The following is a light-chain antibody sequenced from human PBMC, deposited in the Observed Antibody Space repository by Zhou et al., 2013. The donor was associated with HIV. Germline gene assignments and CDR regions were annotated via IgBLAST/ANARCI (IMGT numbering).Light chain of an antibody. Sequence: DIQMTQSPSSLSASVGDRVTITCQASQDINNYLNWFQQKPGKAPKLLIYDASTLETGVPSRFSGSESGTDFTLTIDGLQPEDIATYYCQQFDAVPFTFGQGTKLEI. CDR2: DAS. CDR3: QQFDAVPFT. V-gene: IGKV1-33*01. CDR1: QDINNY. J-gene: IGKJ2*01.